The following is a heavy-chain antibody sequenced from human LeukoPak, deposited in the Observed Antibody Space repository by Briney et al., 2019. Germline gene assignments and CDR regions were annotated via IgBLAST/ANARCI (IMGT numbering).Heavy chain of an antibody. D-gene: IGHD6-19*01. CDR2: ISGSGGST. V-gene: IGHV3-23*01. J-gene: IGHJ4*02. Sequence: GGSLRLSCAASGFTFSSYAMSWVRQAPGKGLEWVSAISGSGGSTYYADSVKGRFTISRDNSKNTLYLQMNSLRAEDTAVYYCAKDRGQWPRYYFDYWGREPWSPSPQ. CDR1: GFTFSSYA. CDR3: AKDRGQWPRYYFDY.